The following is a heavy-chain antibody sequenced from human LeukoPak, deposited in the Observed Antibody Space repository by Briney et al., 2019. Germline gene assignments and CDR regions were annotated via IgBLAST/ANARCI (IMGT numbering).Heavy chain of an antibody. V-gene: IGHV4-30-4*08. J-gene: IGHJ5*02. CDR1: GGSIGSGDYY. Sequence: SQTLSLTCTVSGGSIGSGDYYWSWIRQPPGKGLEWIGYIYYSGSTYYNPSLKSRVTISVDTSKNQFSLKLSSVTAADTAVYYCARDDPQYWFDPWGQGTLVTVSS. CDR3: ARDDPQYWFDP. D-gene: IGHD3-3*01. CDR2: IYYSGST.